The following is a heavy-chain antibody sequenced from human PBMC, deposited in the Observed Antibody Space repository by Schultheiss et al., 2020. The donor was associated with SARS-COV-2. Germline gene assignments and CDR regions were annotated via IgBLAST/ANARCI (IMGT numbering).Heavy chain of an antibody. Sequence: GESLKISCAASGFTFSSYWMSWVRQAPGKGLVWVSRITPDGRSTNYADSVKGRFTISRDNAENTLYLQMNSLRAEDTAIYYCTRDTFGVDDYWGQGTLVTVSS. D-gene: IGHD3-3*01. CDR3: TRDTFGVDDY. CDR2: ITPDGRST. CDR1: GFTFSSYW. V-gene: IGHV3-74*01. J-gene: IGHJ4*02.